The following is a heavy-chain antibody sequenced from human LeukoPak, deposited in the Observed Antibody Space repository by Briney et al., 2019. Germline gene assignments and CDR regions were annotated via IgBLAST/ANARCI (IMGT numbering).Heavy chain of an antibody. Sequence: ASVTVSCKASGYTFSSYAISWVRQAPGQGLEWMGWISAYNGKTNYAQNLQGRVTMTTDTSTSTAYMELRSLRSDDTAVYYCATPAPGNDAFDIWGQGTMVTVSS. CDR1: GYTFSSYA. CDR3: ATPAPGNDAFDI. D-gene: IGHD4-23*01. CDR2: ISAYNGKT. J-gene: IGHJ3*02. V-gene: IGHV1-18*01.